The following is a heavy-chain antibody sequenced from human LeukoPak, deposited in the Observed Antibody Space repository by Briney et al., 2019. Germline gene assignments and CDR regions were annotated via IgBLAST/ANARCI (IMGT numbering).Heavy chain of an antibody. V-gene: IGHV4-61*02. CDR1: GGSISSGSYY. J-gene: IGHJ6*03. Sequence: SETLSLTCIVSGGSISSGSYYWSWIRQPAGKGLEWIGRIYTSGSTNCNPSLKSRVTISVDTSKNQFSLKLSSVTAADTAVYYCARSCSSTSCYGYYYYYMDVWGKGTTVTVSS. CDR2: IYTSGST. CDR3: ARSCSSTSCYGYYYYYMDV. D-gene: IGHD2-2*01.